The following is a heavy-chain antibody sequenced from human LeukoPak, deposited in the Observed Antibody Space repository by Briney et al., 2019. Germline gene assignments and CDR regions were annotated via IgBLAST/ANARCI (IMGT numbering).Heavy chain of an antibody. Sequence: GASVKVSCKASGYTFTSYGISWVRQAPGQGLEWMGWISAYNGNTNYAQKLQGRVTMTTDTSTSTAYMELRSLRSDDTAVYYCALFMSSTRGYSYGNDYWGQGTLVTVSS. CDR3: ALFMSSTRGYSYGNDY. J-gene: IGHJ4*02. D-gene: IGHD5-18*01. CDR2: ISAYNGNT. V-gene: IGHV1-18*01. CDR1: GYTFTSYG.